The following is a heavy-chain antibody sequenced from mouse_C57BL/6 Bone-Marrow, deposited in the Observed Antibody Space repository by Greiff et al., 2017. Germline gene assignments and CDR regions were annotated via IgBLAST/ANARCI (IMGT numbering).Heavy chain of an antibody. V-gene: IGHV1-19*01. CDR1: GYTFTDYY. Sequence: VQLQQSGPVLVKPGASVKMSCKASGYTFTDYYMNWVKQSHGKSLEWIGVINPYNGGTSYNQKFKGKATLTVYKSSITAYMELNSLTSEDSAVYYGARGYYYGSLFAYWGQGTLVTVSA. CDR2: INPYNGGT. CDR3: ARGYYYGSLFAY. D-gene: IGHD1-1*01. J-gene: IGHJ3*01.